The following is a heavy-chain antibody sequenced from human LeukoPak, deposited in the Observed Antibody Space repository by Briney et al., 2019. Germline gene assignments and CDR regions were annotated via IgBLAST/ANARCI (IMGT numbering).Heavy chain of an antibody. J-gene: IGHJ4*02. Sequence: SETLSLTCTVSGYSISSGYYWGWIRQPPGKGLEWIGSIYHSGSTYYNPSLKSRVTISVDTSKNQFSLKLSSVTAADTAVYFCARVQITGPNRGYSYGNVDCWGQGNLVTVSS. CDR3: ARVQITGPNRGYSYGNVDC. D-gene: IGHD5-18*01. V-gene: IGHV4-38-2*02. CDR2: IYHSGST. CDR1: GYSISSGYY.